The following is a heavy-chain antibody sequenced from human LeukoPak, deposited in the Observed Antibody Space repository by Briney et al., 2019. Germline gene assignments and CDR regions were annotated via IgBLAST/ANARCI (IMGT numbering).Heavy chain of an antibody. Sequence: GGSLRLSCAASGFTFSSYAMSWVRQAPGKGLEWVSAISGSGGSTYYADSVKGRFTISRDNSKNTRYLQMNSLRAEDTAVYYCAKEKTVRGVIAAAGNFDYWGQGTLVTVSS. CDR3: AKEKTVRGVIAAAGNFDY. J-gene: IGHJ4*02. D-gene: IGHD6-13*01. CDR2: ISGSGGST. V-gene: IGHV3-23*01. CDR1: GFTFSSYA.